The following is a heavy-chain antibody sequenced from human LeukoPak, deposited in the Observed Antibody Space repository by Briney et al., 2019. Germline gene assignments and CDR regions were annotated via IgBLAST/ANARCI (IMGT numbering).Heavy chain of an antibody. J-gene: IGHJ4*02. CDR2: IYYSGST. CDR3: ARRGYSGYDSWKLRIRFFDY. D-gene: IGHD5-12*01. Sequence: PSETLSLTCTVSGGSISSSSYYWGWIRQPPGKGLERIGSIYYSGSTYYNPSLKSRVTISVDTSKNQFSLKLSSVTAADTAVYYCARRGYSGYDSWKLRIRFFDYWGQGTLVTVSS. V-gene: IGHV4-39*01. CDR1: GGSISSSSYY.